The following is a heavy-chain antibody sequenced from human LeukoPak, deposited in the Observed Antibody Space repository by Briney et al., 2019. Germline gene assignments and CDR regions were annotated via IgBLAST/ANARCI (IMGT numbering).Heavy chain of an antibody. V-gene: IGHV3-15*01. D-gene: IGHD4-17*01. J-gene: IGHJ4*02. Sequence: GGSLRLSRAPPGFTFPYAWMSWVRPSPGKGRQWVGRIKIKTDGGTTDYPAHVKGRFTSSRDDSKKTLYLQMHSLQTEGTAVYYCTTDPFFGDYGDYFDYWGQGTLVTVSS. CDR1: GFTFPYAW. CDR2: IKIKTDGGTT. CDR3: TTDPFFGDYGDYFDY.